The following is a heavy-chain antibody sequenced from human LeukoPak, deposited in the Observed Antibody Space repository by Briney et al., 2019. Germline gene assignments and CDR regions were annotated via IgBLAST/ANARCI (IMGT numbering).Heavy chain of an antibody. CDR2: INANSGGT. J-gene: IGHJ5*02. CDR1: GYTFIGYY. D-gene: IGHD1-1*01. V-gene: IGHV1-2*02. CDR3: ARDSTRNAFDP. Sequence: ASVKVSCKASGYTFIGYYMHWMRQAPGQGLEWMGWINANSGGTSYAQKFQGRVTMTRDTSISTVYMELTSLRSDDTAVYFCARDSTRNAFDPRGQGTLVTVSS.